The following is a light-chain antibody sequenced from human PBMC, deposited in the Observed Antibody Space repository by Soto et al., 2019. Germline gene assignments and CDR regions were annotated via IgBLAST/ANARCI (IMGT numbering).Light chain of an antibody. V-gene: IGLV2-8*01. Sequence: QSALTQPPSASGSPGRSVTISCTGASSDVGGYNFVSWYQQHPGKAPKLLIYEVTKRPSGVPDRFSGSRSGNTASLTVSGLQAEDEADYYCSSYAGSNNIVLGTGNKVTVL. CDR2: EVT. J-gene: IGLJ1*01. CDR1: SSDVGGYNF. CDR3: SSYAGSNNIV.